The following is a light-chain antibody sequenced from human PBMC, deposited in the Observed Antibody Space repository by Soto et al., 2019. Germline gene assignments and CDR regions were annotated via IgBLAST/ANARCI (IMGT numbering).Light chain of an antibody. Sequence: QSVLTQPASVSGSPRQSITISCTGTSSDVDYSSVSWYQQHPGKAPKLIIYDVSNRPSGVSNRFSGSKSGNTASLTISGLQAEDEAEYYCSSHTNSNTIVIFGGGTKLTVL. J-gene: IGLJ2*01. CDR3: SSHTNSNTIVI. CDR1: SSDVDYSS. V-gene: IGLV2-14*01. CDR2: DVS.